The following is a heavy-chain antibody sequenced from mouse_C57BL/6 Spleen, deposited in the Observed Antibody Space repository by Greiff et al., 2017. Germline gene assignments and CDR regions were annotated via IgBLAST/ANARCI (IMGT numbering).Heavy chain of an antibody. CDR2: INYDGSST. V-gene: IGHV5-16*01. J-gene: IGHJ4*01. D-gene: IGHD2-2*01. CDR1: GFTFSDYY. CDR3: AREGYGYGSAMDY. Sequence: EVKLMESEGGLVQPGSSMKLSCTASGFTFSDYYMAWVRQVPEKGLEWVANINYDGSSTYYLDSLKSRFIISRDNAKNILYLQMSSLKSEDTATYYCAREGYGYGSAMDYWGQGTSVTVSS.